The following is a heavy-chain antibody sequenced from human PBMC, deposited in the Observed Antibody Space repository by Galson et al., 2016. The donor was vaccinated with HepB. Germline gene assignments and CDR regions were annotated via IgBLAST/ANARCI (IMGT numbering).Heavy chain of an antibody. CDR1: GHSFTSYW. V-gene: IGHV5-51*01. CDR2: IYPGDSDT. Sequence: QSGAEVKKPGESVKISCKGSGHSFTSYWIVWVRQMPGKGLEWVGIIYPGDSDTRYSPSFQGQVTISADTSIGTAYLQWTSLTASDTAFYYCARVGGHRGRFGYFGYWGQGTLVTGSS. D-gene: IGHD1-26*01. CDR3: ARVGGHRGRFGYFGY. J-gene: IGHJ4*02.